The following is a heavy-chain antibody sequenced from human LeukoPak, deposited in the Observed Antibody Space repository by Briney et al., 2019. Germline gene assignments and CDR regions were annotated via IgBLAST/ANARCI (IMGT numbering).Heavy chain of an antibody. CDR3: AKAGDATSPGGSFGS. CDR2: IRDSGGST. D-gene: IGHD3-16*01. Sequence: GGSLRLSCAASGFSLSSYAMSWVRQAPGKGLEWVSAIRDSGGSTYYADSVKGRFTISRDNSQNTLYLQMNSLRAEDTAIYYCAKAGDATSPGGSFGSWGQGTLVTVSS. CDR1: GFSLSSYA. V-gene: IGHV3-23*01. J-gene: IGHJ4*02.